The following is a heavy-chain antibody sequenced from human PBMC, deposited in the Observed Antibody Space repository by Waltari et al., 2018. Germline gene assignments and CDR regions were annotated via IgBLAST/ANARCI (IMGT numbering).Heavy chain of an antibody. CDR1: GYTFTSYA. J-gene: IGHJ5*02. CDR2: INPTTGNP. Sequence: QVQLVQSGSELKKPGASVKVSCKASGYTFTSYAMNWVRQAPGQGLEWMGWINPTTGNPTYAQGFTGRFVFSLDTSVSTAYLQISSLKAEDTAVYYCASKYSSSTPETDNWFDPWGQGTLVTVSS. V-gene: IGHV7-4-1*02. D-gene: IGHD6-13*01. CDR3: ASKYSSSTPETDNWFDP.